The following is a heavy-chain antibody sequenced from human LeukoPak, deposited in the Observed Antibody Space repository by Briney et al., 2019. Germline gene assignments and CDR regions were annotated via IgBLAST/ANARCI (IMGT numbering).Heavy chain of an antibody. CDR2: IWSDGSNK. CDR1: GFTFSNHG. Sequence: GRSLRLSCAASGFTFSNHGMHWVRQAPGKGLEWLAVIWSDGSNKHYADSVKGRFTISRDNSKNTLYLQMDSLRVEDTAVYYCARDRGRQVAGTHGDLDYWGQGTLVTVSS. J-gene: IGHJ4*02. D-gene: IGHD6-19*01. CDR3: ARDRGRQVAGTHGDLDY. V-gene: IGHV3-33*01.